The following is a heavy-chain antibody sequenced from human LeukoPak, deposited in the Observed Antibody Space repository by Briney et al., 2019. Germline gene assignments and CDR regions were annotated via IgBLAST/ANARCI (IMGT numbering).Heavy chain of an antibody. CDR3: EKDITIFGEPDY. D-gene: IGHD3-3*01. CDR1: GFIFSYYG. Sequence: GGSLRLSCAASGFIFSYYGMHRVRQAPGKGREWVAVIWYDGSNRYYADSLKGRFTISRDNSRNTLYLEMVNLRAEYTALYYCEKDITIFGEPDYWGQGTLVAVSS. V-gene: IGHV3-33*06. J-gene: IGHJ4*02. CDR2: IWYDGSNR.